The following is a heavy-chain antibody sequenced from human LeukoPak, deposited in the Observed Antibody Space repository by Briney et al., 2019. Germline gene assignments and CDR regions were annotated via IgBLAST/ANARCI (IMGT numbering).Heavy chain of an antibody. CDR1: GDSISSRSYY. D-gene: IGHD2-15*01. J-gene: IGHJ4*02. V-gene: IGHV4-39*07. Sequence: SETLSLTCTVSGDSISSRSYYWGWIRQPPGKGLEWIGSIYYNEGTYYNPSLKSRVTISVDTSKNQFSLKLNFVTAADTAVYYCARDRYCSGRSCYDPPDYWGQGALVIVS. CDR3: ARDRYCSGRSCYDPPDY. CDR2: IYYNEGT.